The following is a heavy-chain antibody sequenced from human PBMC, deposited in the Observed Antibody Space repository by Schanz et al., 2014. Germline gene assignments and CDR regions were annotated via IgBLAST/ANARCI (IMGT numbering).Heavy chain of an antibody. D-gene: IGHD4-17*01. V-gene: IGHV3-21*04. Sequence: VQLVESGGGVVQPGRSLRLSCAASGITLSGYGLHWVRQAPGRGLEWVSSISPSRSYIYYADSVKGRFTISRDNAKNSLYLQMNSLSAEDTAVYFCARPFLGYYGDLAYWGQGTLLTVSS. CDR2: ISPSRSYI. J-gene: IGHJ4*02. CDR1: GITLSGYG. CDR3: ARPFLGYYGDLAY.